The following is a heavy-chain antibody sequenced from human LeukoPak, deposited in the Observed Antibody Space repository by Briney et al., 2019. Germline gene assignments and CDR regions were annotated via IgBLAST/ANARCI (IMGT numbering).Heavy chain of an antibody. CDR1: GGSISSGGYY. Sequence: SETLSLTCTVSGGSISSGGYYWSWLRQHPGTGLEWIGCIYYSGTTYYHPSLTSRVAISVDTSKNQFSLKLSSVTAADTAVYYCARSGTVTTWNYWGQGTLVTVSS. D-gene: IGHD4-17*01. CDR3: ARSGTVTTWNY. V-gene: IGHV4-31*03. CDR2: IYYSGTT. J-gene: IGHJ4*02.